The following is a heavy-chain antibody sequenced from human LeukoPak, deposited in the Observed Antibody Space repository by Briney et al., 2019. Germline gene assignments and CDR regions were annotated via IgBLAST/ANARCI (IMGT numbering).Heavy chain of an antibody. J-gene: IGHJ4*02. CDR3: AKDLFGRIAAAGRGGFFDY. CDR1: GFTFSSYA. Sequence: PGGSLRLSCAASGFTFSSYAVSWVRQAPGKGLEWVSAISGSGGSTYYADSVKGRFTISRDNSKNTLYLQMNSLRAEDTAVYYCAKDLFGRIAAAGRGGFFDYWGQGTLVTVSS. V-gene: IGHV3-23*01. CDR2: ISGSGGST. D-gene: IGHD6-13*01.